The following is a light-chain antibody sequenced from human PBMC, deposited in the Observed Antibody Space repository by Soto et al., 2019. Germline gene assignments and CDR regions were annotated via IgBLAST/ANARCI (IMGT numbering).Light chain of an antibody. CDR2: VAS. J-gene: IGKJ3*01. V-gene: IGKV3-20*01. CDR3: QQYCSSPLFT. Sequence: EIVLTQSPDTLSLSPGERATLSCRASQSVSSNNLAWYQHKPGQPPRLLIYVASRRATGIPDRFSGSGSGSEFTLTITRLEPEDFAVYYCQQYCSSPLFTFGPGTKVDIK. CDR1: QSVSSNN.